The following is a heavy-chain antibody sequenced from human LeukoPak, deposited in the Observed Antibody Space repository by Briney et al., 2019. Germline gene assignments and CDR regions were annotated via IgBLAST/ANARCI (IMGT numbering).Heavy chain of an antibody. V-gene: IGHV1-69*02. J-gene: IGHJ3*02. CDR3: ARADIVVVPAAIISAEPADFDI. Sequence: ASVRVSCKASGGTFISYTISWVRQAPGQGREWMGRIIPILGIANYAQKLQGRVTITADKSTSTAYMELSSLRSEDTAVYYCARADIVVVPAAIISAEPADFDIWGQGTMVTVSS. D-gene: IGHD2-2*01. CDR1: GGTFISYT. CDR2: IIPILGIA.